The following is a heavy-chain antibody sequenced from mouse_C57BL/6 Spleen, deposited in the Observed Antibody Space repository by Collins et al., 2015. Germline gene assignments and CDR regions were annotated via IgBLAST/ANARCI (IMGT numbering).Heavy chain of an antibody. CDR1: GYTFTSNW. Sequence: QLQQPGAELVKPGASVKLSCKASGYTFTSNWMHWVKQRPGQGLEWIGMIHPNSGSTNYHERFKSKAALTVDTSSSTAYMQLSSLTSEDSAVYYCAPITSIVGGFTMDYWGQGTSVTVSS. V-gene: IGHV1-64*01. J-gene: IGHJ4*01. CDR2: IHPNSGST. D-gene: IGHD1-1*01. CDR3: APITSIVGGFTMDY.